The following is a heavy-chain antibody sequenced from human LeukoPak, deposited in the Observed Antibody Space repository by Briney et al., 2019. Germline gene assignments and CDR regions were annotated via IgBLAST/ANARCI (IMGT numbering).Heavy chain of an antibody. J-gene: IGHJ4*02. CDR1: GYSFTTYW. Sequence: GESLKISCKGSGYSFTTYWIGWVRQMPGKGLEWMGVIYPGDSDTRYSPSFQGQVTISADKSISTAYLQWSSLKASDTAMYYCARPAIAAAVYYFDYWGQGTLVTVSS. V-gene: IGHV5-51*01. D-gene: IGHD6-13*01. CDR3: ARPAIAAAVYYFDY. CDR2: IYPGDSDT.